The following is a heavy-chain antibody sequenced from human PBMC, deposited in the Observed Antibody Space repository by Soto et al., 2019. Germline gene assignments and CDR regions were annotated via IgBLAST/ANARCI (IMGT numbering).Heavy chain of an antibody. J-gene: IGHJ6*03. CDR2: ISYDGSDK. CDR1: GFTFSNYA. V-gene: IGHV3-30-3*01. D-gene: IGHD2-8*01. CDR3: ARDTGPNGYNYYY. Sequence: QVHLVESGGGVVQPGRSLRLSCAASGFTFSNYAMHWVRQAPGEGLEWVAVISYDGSDKYNANSVKGRFTISRDNSKNTLYLQMNSLRAEDTAVYYCARDTGPNGYNYYY.